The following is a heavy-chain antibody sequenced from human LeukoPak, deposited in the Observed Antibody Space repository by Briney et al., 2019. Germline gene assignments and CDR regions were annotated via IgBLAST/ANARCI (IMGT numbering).Heavy chain of an antibody. CDR2: ISSSSSYI. V-gene: IGHV3-21*01. CDR1: GFTFSSYS. J-gene: IGHJ3*02. Sequence: GGSLRLSCAASGFTFSSYSMNWVRQAPGKGLEWVSSISSSSSYIYYADSVKGRFTISRDNAKNSLYLQMNSLRAEDTAVYYCAREVDSSGYYIVWAFDIWGQGTMVTVSS. CDR3: AREVDSSGYYIVWAFDI. D-gene: IGHD3-22*01.